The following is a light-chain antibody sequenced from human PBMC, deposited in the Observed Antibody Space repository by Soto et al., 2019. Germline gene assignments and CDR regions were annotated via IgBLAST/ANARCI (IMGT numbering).Light chain of an antibody. V-gene: IGKV3-20*01. CDR3: QQYNNWPPWT. CDR2: GVS. J-gene: IGKJ1*01. Sequence: EIVLTQSPGTLSLSPGERATLSCRASQSFSSSYLAWYQQKPGQAPRLLIHGVSTRATGIPDRFSSSGSGTDFTLTISRLEPEDFAAYYCQQYNNWPPWTFGQGTKVDIK. CDR1: QSFSSSY.